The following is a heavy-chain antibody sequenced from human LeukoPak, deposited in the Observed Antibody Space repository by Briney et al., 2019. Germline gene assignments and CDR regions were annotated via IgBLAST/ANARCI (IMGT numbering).Heavy chain of an antibody. CDR2: INPNSGGT. J-gene: IGHJ5*02. V-gene: IGHV1-2*02. D-gene: IGHD3-3*01. CDR1: GYTFTGYY. CDR3: ARVAGFGVVINWFDP. Sequence: ASVKVSCKSSGYTFTGYYMHWVRQAPGQGLEWMGWINPNSGGTNYAQKFQGRVTMTRDTSISTAYMELSRLRSDDTAVYYCARVAGFGVVINWFDPWGQGTLVTVSS.